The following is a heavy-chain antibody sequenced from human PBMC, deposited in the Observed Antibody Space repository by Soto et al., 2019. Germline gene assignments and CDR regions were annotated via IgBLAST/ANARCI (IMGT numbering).Heavy chain of an antibody. Sequence: QLQLQESGPGLVKPSETLSLTCTVSGGSISSSSYYWGWIRQPPGKGLEWIGSIYYSGSTYYNPSLKSRVTISVDTSKNQFSLKLSSVTAADTAVYYCARPVRDSGSYQLDYWGQGTLVTVSS. J-gene: IGHJ4*02. CDR2: IYYSGST. V-gene: IGHV4-39*01. D-gene: IGHD1-26*01. CDR1: GGSISSSSYY. CDR3: ARPVRDSGSYQLDY.